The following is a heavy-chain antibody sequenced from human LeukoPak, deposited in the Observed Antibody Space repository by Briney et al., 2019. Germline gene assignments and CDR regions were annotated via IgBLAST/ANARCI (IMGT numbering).Heavy chain of an antibody. Sequence: GGSLRLSCAASGFSFSDTYINWVRQIPGTGLEWVGLIKNKADRGEIEYAAPVKDRFTISRDDSKNTVYLQMSSLRTEDTAVYYCTTESSGSLPYWGQGTLVTVSS. J-gene: IGHJ4*02. V-gene: IGHV3-15*07. CDR3: TTESSGSLPY. CDR2: IKNKADRGEI. CDR1: GFSFSDTY. D-gene: IGHD1-26*01.